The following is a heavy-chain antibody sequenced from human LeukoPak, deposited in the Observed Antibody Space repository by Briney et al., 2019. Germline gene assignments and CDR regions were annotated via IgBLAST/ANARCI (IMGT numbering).Heavy chain of an antibody. CDR2: ISYDGSNK. Sequence: GGSLRLSCAASGFTFSSYAMHWVRQAPGKGLEWVAVISYDGSNKYYADSVKGRFTISRDNSKNTLYLRMNSLRAEDTAVYYCARVLSTAVYWGQGTLVTVSS. CDR1: GFTFSSYA. CDR3: ARVLSTAVY. V-gene: IGHV3-30*04. J-gene: IGHJ4*02. D-gene: IGHD5/OR15-5a*01.